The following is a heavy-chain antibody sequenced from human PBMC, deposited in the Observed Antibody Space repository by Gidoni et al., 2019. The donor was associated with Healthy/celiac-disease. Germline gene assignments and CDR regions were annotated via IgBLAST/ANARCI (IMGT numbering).Heavy chain of an antibody. Sequence: QVQLQESGTGLVKPSQTLSMTCTVSGGTISSGAYDWSWIRKHPGKGLAWSGYIYYSGSTYYTPSVKSRVTISVDTSTNQFALKLSSVTAADTAVYYCARDLAYCSSTSCYRSFDYWGQGTLVTVSS. V-gene: IGHV4-31*03. CDR1: GGTISSGAYD. J-gene: IGHJ4*02. CDR3: ARDLAYCSSTSCYRSFDY. CDR2: IYYSGST. D-gene: IGHD2-2*02.